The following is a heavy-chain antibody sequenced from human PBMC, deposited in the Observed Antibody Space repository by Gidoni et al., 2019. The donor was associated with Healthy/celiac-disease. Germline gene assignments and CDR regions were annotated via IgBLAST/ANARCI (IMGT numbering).Heavy chain of an antibody. D-gene: IGHD3-22*01. CDR3: ARVAGRYYDSSGYPTDAFDI. CDR1: GFTFSSYS. J-gene: IGHJ3*02. Sequence: EVQLVESGGGLVKPGGSLRLSCAASGFTFSSYSMNGVRQAPGKGLEWVSSISSSSSYIYYADSVKGRFTSSRDNAKNLLYLQMNSLRAEDTAVYYCARVAGRYYDSSGYPTDAFDIWGQGTMVTVSS. V-gene: IGHV3-21*01. CDR2: ISSSSSYI.